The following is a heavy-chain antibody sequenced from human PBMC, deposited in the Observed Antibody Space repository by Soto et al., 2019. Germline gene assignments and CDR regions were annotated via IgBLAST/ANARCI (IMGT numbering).Heavy chain of an antibody. CDR3: AREYYYTMDV. J-gene: IGHJ6*02. V-gene: IGHV3-11*05. Sequence: VQLVESGGGLVRPGGSLRLSCEASGFTFRDYYMTWFRQAPGKGLEWLSYIDSSTKYTNYADSVKGRFTISRDNAKTSLYLQMNSLRADDTAVYYCAREYYYTMDVWGQGTMVTVSS. CDR2: IDSSTKYT. CDR1: GFTFRDYY.